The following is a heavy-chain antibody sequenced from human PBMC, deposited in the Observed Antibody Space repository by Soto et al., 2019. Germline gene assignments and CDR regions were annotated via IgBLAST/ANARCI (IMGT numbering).Heavy chain of an antibody. CDR1: GYSFTNYD. CDR3: AREVDPYYGGNSLSLDY. Sequence: ASVKVSCKASGYSFTNYDIHWVRQAPGQGLEWMGWIIPKFGTTKNAQKFQGRVTLTADESTNTAYMELKYLRSEDTAVYFCAREVDPYYGGNSLSLDYWGQGTLVTVSS. CDR2: IIPKFGTT. D-gene: IGHD4-17*01. V-gene: IGHV1-69*13. J-gene: IGHJ4*02.